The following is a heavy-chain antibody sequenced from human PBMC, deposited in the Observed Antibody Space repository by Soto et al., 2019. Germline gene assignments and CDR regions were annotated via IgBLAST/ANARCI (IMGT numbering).Heavy chain of an antibody. D-gene: IGHD2-2*02. J-gene: IGHJ4*02. CDR3: AKGRYRYFDC. Sequence: GGSLRLSCEASGLTFSNYAMSWVRQAPGKGLEWVSGISGSGGSTYYADSVKGRFTISRDNSNNTLYLQMNSLRAEDTAVYYCAKGRYRYFDCWGQGTLVTVSS. CDR2: ISGSGGST. CDR1: GLTFSNYA. V-gene: IGHV3-23*01.